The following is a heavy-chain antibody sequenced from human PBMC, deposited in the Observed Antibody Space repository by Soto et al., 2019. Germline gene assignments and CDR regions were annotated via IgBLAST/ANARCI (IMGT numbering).Heavy chain of an antibody. CDR2: ISAYNGNT. CDR1: GYTFTSYG. V-gene: IGHV1-18*04. J-gene: IGHJ3*02. Sequence: ASVKVSCNASGYTFTSYGISWVRQAPGQGREWMGWISAYNGNTNYAQKPQGRATMTTDPSTSTAYVELRRLRSDDTAVYYCAGDRVPGNAFDIWGQGTMVTVSS. D-gene: IGHD3-10*01. CDR3: AGDRVPGNAFDI.